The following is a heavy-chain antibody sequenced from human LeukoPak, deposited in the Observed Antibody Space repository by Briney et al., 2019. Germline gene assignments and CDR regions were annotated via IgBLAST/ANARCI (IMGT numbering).Heavy chain of an antibody. CDR2: INPNSGGA. D-gene: IGHD3-22*01. J-gene: IGHJ4*02. CDR3: ARGTGLYDSSGRYFDY. Sequence: ASVKVSCKASGYTFTGYYMHWVRQAPGQGLEWMGWINPNSGGANSAQKFQGRVTMTRDTSISTAYMELSSLKSDDTAVYYCARGTGLYDSSGRYFDYWGQGTLVTVSS. CDR1: GYTFTGYY. V-gene: IGHV1-2*02.